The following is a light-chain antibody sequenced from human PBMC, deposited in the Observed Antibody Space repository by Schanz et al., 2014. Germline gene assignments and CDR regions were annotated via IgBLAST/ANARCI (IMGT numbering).Light chain of an antibody. J-gene: IGKJ1*01. Sequence: DIQMTQSPSSLSASVGDRVTITCRASQGISNYLAWYQQKPGKVPKLLIYAASTLQSGVPSRFSGSGSGTDFTLTISRLEPEDFAVYYCQQYDSSLTWTFGQGTKLEI. V-gene: IGKV1-27*01. CDR2: AAS. CDR3: QQYDSSLTWT. CDR1: QGISNY.